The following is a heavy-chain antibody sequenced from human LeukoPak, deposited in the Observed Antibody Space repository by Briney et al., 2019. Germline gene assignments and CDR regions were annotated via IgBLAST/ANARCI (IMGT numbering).Heavy chain of an antibody. Sequence: PGGSLRLSCAASGFTFSSYGMHWVRQAPGKGLEWVAFIRYDGSNKYYADSVKGRFTISRDNSKNTLYLQMNSLRAEDTAVYYCAKGGIIGVVEDAFDIWGQGTMVAVSS. CDR2: IRYDGSNK. CDR3: AKGGIIGVVEDAFDI. CDR1: GFTFSSYG. V-gene: IGHV3-30*02. D-gene: IGHD3-3*01. J-gene: IGHJ3*02.